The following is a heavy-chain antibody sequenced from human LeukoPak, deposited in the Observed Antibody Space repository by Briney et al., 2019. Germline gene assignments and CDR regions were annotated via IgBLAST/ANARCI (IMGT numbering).Heavy chain of an antibody. J-gene: IGHJ3*02. CDR2: INPNSGGT. D-gene: IGHD3-9*01. V-gene: IGHV1-2*02. CDR3: AREVLRYFDWPDGFGI. CDR1: GYTFTGYY. Sequence: ASVKVSCKASGYTFTGYYMHWVRQAPGQGLEWMGWINPNSGGTNYAQKFQGRVTMTRDTSISTAYMELSRLRSDDTAVYYCAREVLRYFDWPDGFGIWGQGTMVTVSS.